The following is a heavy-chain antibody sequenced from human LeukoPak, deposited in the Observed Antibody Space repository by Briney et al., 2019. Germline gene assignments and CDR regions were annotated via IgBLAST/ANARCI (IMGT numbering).Heavy chain of an antibody. CDR3: ARDLIAAAGSHPPLDY. D-gene: IGHD6-13*01. J-gene: IGHJ4*02. CDR1: GGTFSSYA. V-gene: IGHV1-69*05. CDR2: IIPIFGTA. Sequence: SVKVSCKASGGTFSSYAVSWVRQAPGQGLEWMGRIIPIFGTANYAQKFQGRVTITTDESTSTAYMELSSLRSEDTAVYYCARDLIAAAGSHPPLDYWGQGTLVTVSS.